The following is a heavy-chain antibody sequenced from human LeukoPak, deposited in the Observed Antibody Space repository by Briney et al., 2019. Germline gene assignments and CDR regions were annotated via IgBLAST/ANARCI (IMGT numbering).Heavy chain of an antibody. J-gene: IGHJ6*03. CDR1: GYTFTGYY. Sequence: ASVKVSCKASGYTFTGYYMHWVRQAPGQGLEWMGWINPNSGGTNYAQKFQGRVTMTRDTSISTAYMELSRLRSDDTAVYYCATGSGTEIGYYFYYMDVWGKGTTVTISS. CDR2: INPNSGGT. D-gene: IGHD3-3*01. V-gene: IGHV1-2*02. CDR3: ATGSGTEIGYYFYYMDV.